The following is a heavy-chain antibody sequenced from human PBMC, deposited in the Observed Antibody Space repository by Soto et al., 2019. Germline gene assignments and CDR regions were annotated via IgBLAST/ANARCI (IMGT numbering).Heavy chain of an antibody. CDR3: AAELGFGKLSVV. D-gene: IGHD3-10*01. CDR2: IIPLFGTT. CDR1: GDTFKNCV. J-gene: IGHJ6*02. Sequence: QVQVVQSGVAVRRPGSSVKVSCKASGDTFKNCVISWVRQAPGQGLEWMGGIIPLFGTTDFAQRFQGRLIITTDESTTTAYMELSRLRSEDTATYYCAAELGFGKLSVVWCQGTTVICSS. V-gene: IGHV1-69*01.